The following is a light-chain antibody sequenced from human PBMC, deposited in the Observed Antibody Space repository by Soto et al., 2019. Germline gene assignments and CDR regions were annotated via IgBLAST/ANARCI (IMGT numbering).Light chain of an antibody. Sequence: ERVMPQSPATLSVSPGERATLSCRASQSLSNSELAWYQQKPGQAPRLLIYGASSRATGIPDGFSGSGSGTDFTLTISRLEPEDFAVYYCQQYGSSPRTFGGGTKVDI. J-gene: IGKJ4*01. CDR1: QSLSNSE. CDR3: QQYGSSPRT. V-gene: IGKV3-20*01. CDR2: GAS.